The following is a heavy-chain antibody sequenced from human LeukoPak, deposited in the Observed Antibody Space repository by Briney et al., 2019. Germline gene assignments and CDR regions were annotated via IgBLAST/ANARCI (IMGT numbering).Heavy chain of an antibody. CDR3: STTHYNFADVDH. CDR1: GFTVSSNY. CDR2: IYSGGST. D-gene: IGHD3-3*01. V-gene: IGHV3-53*01. J-gene: IGHJ4*02. Sequence: GGSLRLSCAASGFTVSSNYMSWVRQAPGKGLEWVSVIYSGGSTYYADSVKGRFTISRDNSKNTLYLQMNSLRAEDTAVYYCSTTHYNFADVDHWGQGTLVTVSS.